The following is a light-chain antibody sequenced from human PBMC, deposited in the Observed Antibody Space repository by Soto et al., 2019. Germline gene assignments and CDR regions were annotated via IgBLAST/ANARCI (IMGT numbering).Light chain of an antibody. V-gene: IGKV4-1*01. CDR2: WAS. CDR3: QQCSRPST. CDR1: QSVLYSSNNKNY. J-gene: IGKJ1*01. Sequence: DIVMTQSPDSLAVSLGERATINCKSSQSVLYSSNNKNYLAWYQQKPGQPPKLLIYWASTRESAVPDRFSGRGAGTDLTLTISSLQGEDVAVSYCQQCSRPSTFDQGTKVEI.